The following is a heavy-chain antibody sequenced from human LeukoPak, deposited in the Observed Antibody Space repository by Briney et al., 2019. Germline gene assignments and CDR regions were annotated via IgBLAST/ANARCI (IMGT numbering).Heavy chain of an antibody. CDR3: ARGQRGDYHY. V-gene: IGHV3-11*06. D-gene: IGHD2-21*02. J-gene: IGHJ4*02. Sequence: GGSLRLSCAASGFPFSDFYMSWIRQAPGKGLEWVSYISSTSSYINYTDSVKGRFTISRDNAKNSLYLQMNSLRAEDTAVYYCARGQRGDYHYWGQGTLVTVSS. CDR1: GFPFSDFY. CDR2: ISSTSSYI.